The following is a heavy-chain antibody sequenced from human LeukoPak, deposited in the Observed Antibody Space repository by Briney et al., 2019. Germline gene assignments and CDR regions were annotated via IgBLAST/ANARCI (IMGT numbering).Heavy chain of an antibody. V-gene: IGHV3-23*01. CDR2: LTDSGDAT. J-gene: IGHJ5*02. Sequence: GGSLILSCAVSGFTFSHYAMSWVRQAPGTGLEWVGSLTDSGDATYYADYVKGRLTISRDNSNSTLYLHISGLRDEDTAVYYCARGYSHNSGGWLDPWGQGTLVTVSS. D-gene: IGHD5-12*01. CDR3: ARGYSHNSGGWLDP. CDR1: GFTFSHYA.